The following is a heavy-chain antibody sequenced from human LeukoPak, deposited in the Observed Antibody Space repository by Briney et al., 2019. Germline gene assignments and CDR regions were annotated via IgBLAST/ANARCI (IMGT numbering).Heavy chain of an antibody. J-gene: IGHJ4*02. CDR3: ARDIVVVPAAMQGEFDY. CDR1: GFTVSSNY. D-gene: IGHD2-2*01. V-gene: IGHV3-53*01. CDR2: IYSGGST. Sequence: PGGSLRLSCAASGFTVSSNYMSWVRQAPGKGLEWVSVIYSGGSTYYADSVKGRFTISRDNSKNSLYLQMNSLRDEDTAVYYCARDIVVVPAAMQGEFDYWGQGTLVTVSS.